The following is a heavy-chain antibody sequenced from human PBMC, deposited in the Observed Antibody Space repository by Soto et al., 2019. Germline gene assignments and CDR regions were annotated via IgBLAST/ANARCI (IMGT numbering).Heavy chain of an antibody. CDR1: GFAFSGSG. Sequence: EVQLVESGGGLVQPGGSLKLSCAASGFAFSGSGIHWVRQASGNGLEWVGHMRTKTHSYATEYAPSVRGRFTISRDDSKNTAYLQMASLKAEDTAVYYCMETLTPMDVWGQGTTVTVSS. CDR2: MRTKTHSYAT. V-gene: IGHV3-73*01. J-gene: IGHJ6*02. CDR3: METLTPMDV. D-gene: IGHD4-17*01.